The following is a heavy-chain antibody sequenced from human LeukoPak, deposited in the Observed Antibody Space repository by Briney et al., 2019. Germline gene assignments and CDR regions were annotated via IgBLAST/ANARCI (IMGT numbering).Heavy chain of an antibody. CDR1: GFTFGDYA. V-gene: IGHV3-49*03. D-gene: IGHD3-10*01. J-gene: IGHJ4*02. CDR3: TSGETANYYGSGSYSRPPLSSY. CDR2: IRSKAYGGTT. Sequence: PGRSLRLSCTASGFTFGDYAMSWFRQAPGKGLEWVGFIRSKAYGGTTEYAASVKGRFTISRDDSKSIAYLQMNSLKTEDTAVYYCTSGETANYYGSGSYSRPPLSSYWGQGTLVTVSS.